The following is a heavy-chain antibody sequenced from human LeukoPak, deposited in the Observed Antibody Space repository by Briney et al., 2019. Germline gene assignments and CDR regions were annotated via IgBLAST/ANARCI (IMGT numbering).Heavy chain of an antibody. J-gene: IGHJ4*02. CDR3: ARVPGSSFDY. CDR2: SSDYNGNT. Sequence: GALVKVSCKASRYTFTSYGISWVRRAPRQRLEWVGSSSDYNGNTNYAQKVQGRVNLTTDTSTSTASMEPRSLRSDDAAVYYCARVPGSSFDYWGQGTLVTVSS. D-gene: IGHD6-6*01. CDR1: RYTFTSYG. V-gene: IGHV1-18*01.